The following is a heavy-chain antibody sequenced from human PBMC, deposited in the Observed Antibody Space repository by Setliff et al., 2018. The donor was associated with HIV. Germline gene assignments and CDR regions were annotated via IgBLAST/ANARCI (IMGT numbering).Heavy chain of an antibody. D-gene: IGHD1-7*01. J-gene: IGHJ4*02. CDR3: ARGYNWNYVLAY. V-gene: IGHV1-18*01. CDR1: GYRFVTCG. CDR2: ISPYNGNT. Sequence: ASVKVSCKTSGYRFVTCGISWVRQAPGQGLEWMGWISPYNGNTNYAQKFQGRVTITADTSTSTAYMELSSLTSEDTAVYYCARGYNWNYVLAYWGQGTLVTVSS.